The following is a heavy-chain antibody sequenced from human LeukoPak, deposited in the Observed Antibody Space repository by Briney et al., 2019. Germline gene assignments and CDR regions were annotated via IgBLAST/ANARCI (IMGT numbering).Heavy chain of an antibody. CDR1: GFTFSDYY. V-gene: IGHV3-11*04. CDR3: ATEEVVAATTSYYYYYMDV. J-gene: IGHJ6*03. CDR2: ISSSGSTI. D-gene: IGHD2-15*01. Sequence: GGSLRLSCAASGFTFSDYYMSWIRQAPGKGLEWVSYISSSGSTIYYADSVKGRFTISRDNAKNSLYLQMNSLRAEDKTVYYCATEEVVAATTSYYYYYMDVWGKGTTVTVSS.